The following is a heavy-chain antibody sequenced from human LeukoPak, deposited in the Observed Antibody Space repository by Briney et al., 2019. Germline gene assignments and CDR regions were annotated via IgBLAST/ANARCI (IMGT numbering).Heavy chain of an antibody. V-gene: IGHV3-23*01. D-gene: IGHD3-10*01. CDR3: AKANYGSGSFLAPYYYYGMDV. CDR2: ISGSGGST. CDR1: GFTFSSYA. J-gene: IGHJ6*02. Sequence: GGSLRLSCAASGFTFSSYAMSWVRQAPGKGLEWVSAISGSGGSTYYADSVKGRFTISRDNSKNTLYLQMNSLRAEDTAVYYCAKANYGSGSFLAPYYYYGMDVWGQGTTITVSS.